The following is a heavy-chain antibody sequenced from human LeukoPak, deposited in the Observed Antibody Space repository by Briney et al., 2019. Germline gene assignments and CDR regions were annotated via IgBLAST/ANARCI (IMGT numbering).Heavy chain of an antibody. CDR3: AKDSYSSGWYEGD. V-gene: IGHV3-23*01. Sequence: GGSLRLSCAASGFTFSSYAMSWVRQAPGKGLEWASAISGSGGSTYYADSVKGRFTISRDNSKNTLYLQMNSLRAEDTAVYYCAKDSYSSGWYEGDWGQGTLVTVSS. D-gene: IGHD6-19*01. J-gene: IGHJ4*02. CDR2: ISGSGGST. CDR1: GFTFSSYA.